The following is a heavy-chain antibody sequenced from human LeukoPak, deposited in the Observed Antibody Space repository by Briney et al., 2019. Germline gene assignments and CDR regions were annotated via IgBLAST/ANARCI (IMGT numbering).Heavy chain of an antibody. CDR1: GGSVSSSNHY. J-gene: IGHJ5*02. D-gene: IGHD5-18*01. V-gene: IGHV4-39*07. CDR2: IYYTGKS. Sequence: SETLSLTCSVSGGSVSSSNHYWGWIRQSPVKGLEWIASIYYTGKSYYNPSFRSRITISADTSKNQFSLKLSSVTAADTAVYYCARARGYSYGYDWFDPWGQGTLVTVSS. CDR3: ARARGYSYGYDWFDP.